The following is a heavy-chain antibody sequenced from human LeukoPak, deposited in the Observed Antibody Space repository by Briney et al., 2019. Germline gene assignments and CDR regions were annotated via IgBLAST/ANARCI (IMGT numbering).Heavy chain of an antibody. CDR2: INAGNGNT. CDR3: ARDSHYYAYYFDY. D-gene: IGHD3-10*01. CDR1: GYTFTSYA. J-gene: IGHJ4*02. Sequence: ASVEDSCKASGYTFTSYAMHWVRQAPGQRLEWMGWINAGNGNTKYSQKFQGRVTITRDTSASTAYMELSSLRSEDTDVYYCARDSHYYAYYFDYWGQGTLVTVSS. V-gene: IGHV1-3*01.